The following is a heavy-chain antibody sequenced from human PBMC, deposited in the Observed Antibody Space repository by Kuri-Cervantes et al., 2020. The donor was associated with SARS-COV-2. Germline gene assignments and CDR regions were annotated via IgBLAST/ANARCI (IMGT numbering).Heavy chain of an antibody. CDR3: ASLYYDFWSGTFDY. D-gene: IGHD3-3*01. Sequence: GSLRLSCTVSGGSISSSSYHWSWIRQPPGKGLEWIGEINHSGSTNYNPSLKSRATISVDTSKNQFSLKLSAVTAADTAVYYCASLYYDFWSGTFDYWGQGTLVTVSS. CDR1: GGSISSSSYH. CDR2: INHSGST. J-gene: IGHJ4*02. V-gene: IGHV4-39*01.